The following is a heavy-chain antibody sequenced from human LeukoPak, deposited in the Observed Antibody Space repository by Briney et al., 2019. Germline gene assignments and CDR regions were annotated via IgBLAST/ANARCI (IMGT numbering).Heavy chain of an antibody. V-gene: IGHV4-61*01. J-gene: IGHJ5*02. CDR3: ARHLVGHYDILTGYRPPSWFDP. Sequence: SETLSLTCTVSGGSVSSGTYYWSWIRQPPGKGLEWIAYMYYSGSTNYNPSLKSRVTISIDTPKNQFSLKLSSVTAADTAVYYCARHLVGHYDILTGYRPPSWFDPWGQGTLVTVSS. CDR2: MYYSGST. D-gene: IGHD3-9*01. CDR1: GGSVSSGTYY.